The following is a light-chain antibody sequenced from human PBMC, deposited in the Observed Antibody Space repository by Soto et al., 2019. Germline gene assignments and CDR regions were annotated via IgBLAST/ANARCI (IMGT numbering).Light chain of an antibody. Sequence: EIVLTQSPSTLSLSPGERATLSCRASQSITGSYLAWYQQKPGQAPRLLIYGSSSRATGIPDRFSGSGSGTDFTLTISRLEPEDFAVYYCQQYGSSAWTFGQGTKAEIK. J-gene: IGKJ1*01. CDR1: QSITGSY. CDR2: GSS. CDR3: QQYGSSAWT. V-gene: IGKV3-20*01.